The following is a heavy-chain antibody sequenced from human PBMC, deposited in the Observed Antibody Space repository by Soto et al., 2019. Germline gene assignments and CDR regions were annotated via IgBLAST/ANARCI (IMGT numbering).Heavy chain of an antibody. CDR1: GGSISSSSYY. Sequence: PSETLSLTCTFSGGSISSSSYYWGWIRKPPGKGLEWIGSIYYSGSTYYNPSLKSRVTISVDTSKNQFSLKLSSVTAADTAVYYCARVLGYCSGGSCSNFWFDPWGQGTLVTVSS. J-gene: IGHJ5*02. CDR3: ARVLGYCSGGSCSNFWFDP. D-gene: IGHD2-15*01. CDR2: IYYSGST. V-gene: IGHV4-39*01.